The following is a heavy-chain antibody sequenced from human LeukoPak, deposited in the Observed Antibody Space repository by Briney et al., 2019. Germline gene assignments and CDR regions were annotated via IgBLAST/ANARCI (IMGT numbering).Heavy chain of an antibody. Sequence: PGGSLRLSCEASGFTFGSFATYWVRQAPGKGLEWIAGIFGSGGSPHYADSVKGRFTISRDNFKSTVYLQINSLRAEDTAVYYCGKTTAGYSSGQKPAWPVDYWGQGTLVTVSS. J-gene: IGHJ4*02. CDR1: GFTFGSFA. CDR2: IFGSGGSP. CDR3: GKTTAGYSSGQKPAWPVDY. V-gene: IGHV3-23*01. D-gene: IGHD5-18*01.